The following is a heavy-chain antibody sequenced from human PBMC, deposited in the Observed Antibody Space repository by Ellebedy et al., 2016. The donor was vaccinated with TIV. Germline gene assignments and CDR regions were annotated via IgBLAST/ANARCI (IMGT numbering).Heavy chain of an antibody. J-gene: IGHJ6*04. CDR2: IFHSGTT. D-gene: IGHD2-15*01. Sequence: SETLSLXXNVSGDSIDTDVYYWGWIRQPPGKGPEWLGNIFHSGTTYYNPSLRSRLTITIDTSKNQFSLKLTSVTTADTAVYYCARHYPGGYPGGVWGKGTTVTVSS. V-gene: IGHV4-39*01. CDR1: GDSIDTDVYY. CDR3: ARHYPGGYPGGV.